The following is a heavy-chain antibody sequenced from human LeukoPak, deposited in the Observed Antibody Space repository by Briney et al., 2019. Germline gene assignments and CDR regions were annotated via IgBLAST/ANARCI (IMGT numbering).Heavy chain of an antibody. CDR3: LRDLNWSLDQ. D-gene: IGHD1-20*01. Sequence: PGGSLRLSCAASGFTFSSYAMHWVRQAPGEGLEWVAVISYDGSNKYYADSVKGRFTISRDNAKNTLYLQMNSLRAEDTAVYYCLRDLNWSLDQWGQGTLVTVSS. CDR2: ISYDGSNK. CDR1: GFTFSSYA. V-gene: IGHV3-30-3*01. J-gene: IGHJ4*02.